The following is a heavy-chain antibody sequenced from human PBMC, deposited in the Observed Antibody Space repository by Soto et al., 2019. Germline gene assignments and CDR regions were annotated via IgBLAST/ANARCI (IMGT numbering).Heavy chain of an antibody. D-gene: IGHD3-22*01. Sequence: PSETLSLTCAVSGGSISSGGYSWSWIRQPPGKGLEWIGYIYHSGSTYYNPSLKSRVTISVDTSKNQFSLKLSSVTAADTAVYYCARETYYYDSSGYYLGVYWFDPWGQGTLVTVSS. J-gene: IGHJ5*02. V-gene: IGHV4-30-2*05. CDR3: ARETYYYDSSGYYLGVYWFDP. CDR1: GGSISSGGYS. CDR2: IYHSGST.